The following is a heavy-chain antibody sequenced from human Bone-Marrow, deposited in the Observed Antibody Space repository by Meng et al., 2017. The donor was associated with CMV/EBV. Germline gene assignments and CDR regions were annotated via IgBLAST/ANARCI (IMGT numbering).Heavy chain of an antibody. J-gene: IGHJ4*02. D-gene: IGHD3-22*01. CDR3: ATRRGNGYYAY. CDR1: GGSISSGGYY. CDR2: IYYSGGT. V-gene: IGHV4-31*03. Sequence: QVQLQESCPGLVKPSETRSLTCTVSGGSISSGGYYWSWIRQHPGKGLEWIGYIYYSGGTHYNPSLQSRLTISIDTSKTRFSLKLTSVTAADTAVYYCATRRGNGYYAYWGQGTLVTVSS.